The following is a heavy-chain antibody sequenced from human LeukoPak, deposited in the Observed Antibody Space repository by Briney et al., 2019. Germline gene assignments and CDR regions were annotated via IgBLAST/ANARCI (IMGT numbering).Heavy chain of an antibody. CDR3: ARTISGSYFFDY. CDR2: ISSSSSYI. D-gene: IGHD1-26*01. Sequence: GGSLRLSCAASGFTFSSYSMNWVRQAPGKGLEWVSSISSSSSYIYYADSVKGRFTISRDNAKNSLYLQMSSLRAEDTAVYYCARTISGSYFFDYWGQGTLVTVSS. CDR1: GFTFSSYS. V-gene: IGHV3-21*01. J-gene: IGHJ4*02.